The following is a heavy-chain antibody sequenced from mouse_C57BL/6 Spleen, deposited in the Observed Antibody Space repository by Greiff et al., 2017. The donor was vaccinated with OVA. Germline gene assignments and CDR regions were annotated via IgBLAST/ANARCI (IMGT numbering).Heavy chain of an antibody. D-gene: IGHD1-1*01. J-gene: IGHJ2*01. CDR1: GYTFTDYY. V-gene: IGHV1-26*01. CDR3: AREEELRYFDY. CDR2: INPNNGGT. Sequence: EVQLQQSGPELVKPGASVKISCKASGYTFTDYYMNWVKQSHGKSLEWIGDINPNNGGTSYNQKFKGKATLTVDKSSSTAYMELRSLTSEDSAVYYCAREEELRYFDYWGQGTTLTVSS.